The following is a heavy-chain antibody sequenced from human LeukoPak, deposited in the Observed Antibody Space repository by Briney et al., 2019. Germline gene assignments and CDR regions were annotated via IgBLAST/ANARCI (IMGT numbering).Heavy chain of an antibody. CDR2: IYYSGST. D-gene: IGHD1-26*01. J-gene: IGHJ3*02. CDR3: ARMRIVGANIDAFDI. CDR1: GGSISSGDYY. V-gene: IGHV4-30-4*01. Sequence: PSQTLSLTCTVSGGSISSGDYYWSWIRQPPGQGLEWIGYIYYSGSTYYNPSLKSRVTISVDTSKNQFSLKLSSVTAADTAVYYCARMRIVGANIDAFDIWGQGTMVTVSS.